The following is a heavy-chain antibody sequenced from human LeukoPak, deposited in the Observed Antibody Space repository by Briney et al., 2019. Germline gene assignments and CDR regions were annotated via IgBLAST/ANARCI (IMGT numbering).Heavy chain of an antibody. CDR3: AKDIGIYDFWSGYPWRPRDRDSGFDY. J-gene: IGHJ4*02. Sequence: GGSLRLSCAASGFTFSSYAMSWVRQAPGKGLEWVSAISGSGGSTYYADSVKGRFTISRDNSKNTLYQQMNSLRAEDTAVYYCAKDIGIYDFWSGYPWRPRDRDSGFDYWGQGTLVTVSS. V-gene: IGHV3-23*01. D-gene: IGHD3-3*01. CDR2: ISGSGGST. CDR1: GFTFSSYA.